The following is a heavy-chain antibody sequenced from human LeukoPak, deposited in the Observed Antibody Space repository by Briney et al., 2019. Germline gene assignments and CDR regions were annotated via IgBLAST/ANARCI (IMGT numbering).Heavy chain of an antibody. D-gene: IGHD1-1*01. CDR1: GFTVSSNY. V-gene: IGHV3-66*01. J-gene: IGHJ6*02. Sequence: SGGSLRLSCAASGFTVSSNYMSWVRQAPGKGLEWVSVIYSGGSTYYADSVKGRFTISRGNSKNTLYLQMNSLRAEDTAVYYCARGSRQLGMDVWGQGTTVTVSS. CDR3: ARGSRQLGMDV. CDR2: IYSGGST.